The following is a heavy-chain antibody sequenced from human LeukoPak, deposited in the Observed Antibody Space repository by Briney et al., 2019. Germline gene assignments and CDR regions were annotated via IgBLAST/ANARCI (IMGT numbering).Heavy chain of an antibody. CDR2: IYHSGST. CDR3: ARALRTPSIAAAGIGY. CDR1: GYSISSGYY. V-gene: IGHV4-38-2*01. D-gene: IGHD6-13*01. J-gene: IGHJ4*02. Sequence: SETLSLTCAVSGYSISSGYYWGWIRQPPGKGLEWIGSIYHSGSTYYNPSLKSRVTISVDTSKNQFSLKLSSVTAADTAVYYCARALRTPSIAAAGIGYWGQGTLVTVSS.